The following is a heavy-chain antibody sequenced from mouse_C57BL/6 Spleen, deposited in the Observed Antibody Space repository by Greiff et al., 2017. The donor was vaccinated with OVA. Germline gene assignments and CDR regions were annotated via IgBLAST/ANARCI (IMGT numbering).Heavy chain of an antibody. J-gene: IGHJ2*01. CDR2: ISSGSSTI. Sequence: EVMLVESGGGLVKPGGSLKLSCAASGFTFSDYGMHWVRQAPEKGLEWVAYISSGSSTIYYADTVKGRFTISRDNAKNTLFLQMTSLRSEDTAMYYCAREGYDDAYFDYWGQGTTLTVSS. D-gene: IGHD2-2*01. V-gene: IGHV5-17*01. CDR3: AREGYDDAYFDY. CDR1: GFTFSDYG.